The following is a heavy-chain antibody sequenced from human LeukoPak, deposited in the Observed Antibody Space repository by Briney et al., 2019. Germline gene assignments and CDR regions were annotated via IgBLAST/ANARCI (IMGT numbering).Heavy chain of an antibody. V-gene: IGHV4-38-2*02. CDR1: GYSISSNYN. D-gene: IGHD3-3*01. CDR3: ARVSYDFWSGYTGGNWFDP. J-gene: IGHJ5*02. CDR2: FNPSGNT. Sequence: PSETLSLTCTVSGYSISSNYNWAWIRQPPGKGLEWIGTFNPSGNTYHNPSLKSRVTISVDKSKNQFSLKLSSVTAADTAVYYCARVSYDFWSGYTGGNWFDPWGQGTLVTVSS.